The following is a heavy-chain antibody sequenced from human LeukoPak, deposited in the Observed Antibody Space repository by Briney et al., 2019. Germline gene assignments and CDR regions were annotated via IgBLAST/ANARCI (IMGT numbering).Heavy chain of an antibody. CDR1: GYTFTSYD. CDR2: MNPNSGDT. Sequence: ASVKVSCKASGYTFTSYDINWVRQATGQGLEWMGWMNPNSGDTGYAQKFQGRVTMTRNTSISTAYMELSSLRSEDTAVYYCARSDYYDSSGPYYYGMDVWVQGTTVTVSS. D-gene: IGHD3-22*01. V-gene: IGHV1-8*01. J-gene: IGHJ6*02. CDR3: ARSDYYDSSGPYYYGMDV.